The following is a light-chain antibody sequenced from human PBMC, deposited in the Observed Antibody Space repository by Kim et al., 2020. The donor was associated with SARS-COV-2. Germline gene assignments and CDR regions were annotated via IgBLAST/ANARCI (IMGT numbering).Light chain of an antibody. J-gene: IGKJ2*01. V-gene: IGKV3-20*01. CDR1: QNVSPPS. CDR2: GAS. CDR3: HHYGSSPPT. Sequence: LSTGERATLSCRASQNVSPPSVAWYQQKPGQAPRIVIYGASSRATGIPDRFSGSGSGTDFTLTISRLEPEDFAVYHCHHYGSSPPTFGQGTKLEI.